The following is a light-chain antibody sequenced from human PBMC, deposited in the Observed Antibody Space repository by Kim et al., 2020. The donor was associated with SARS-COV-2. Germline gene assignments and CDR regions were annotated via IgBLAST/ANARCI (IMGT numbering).Light chain of an antibody. Sequence: AAGKTARISSGGNNIGIKSVHWYQQKPGQAPVLVIYYDSDRPSGIPERFSGSNSGNTATLTISRVEAGDEADYYCQVWDSSSDHPVFGGGTQLTVL. CDR1: NIGIKS. J-gene: IGLJ2*01. V-gene: IGLV3-21*04. CDR2: YDS. CDR3: QVWDSSSDHPV.